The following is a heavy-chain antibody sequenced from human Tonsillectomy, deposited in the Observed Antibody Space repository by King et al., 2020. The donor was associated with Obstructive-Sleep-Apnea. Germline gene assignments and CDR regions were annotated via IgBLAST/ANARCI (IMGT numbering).Heavy chain of an antibody. CDR3: AREALGYCSSTSCYADPYYYYGMDV. CDR1: GYSISSGYY. D-gene: IGHD2-2*01. J-gene: IGHJ6*02. Sequence: VQLQESGPGLVKPSETLSLTCSVSGYSISSGYYWGWIRQPPGKGLEWIGSIYHSGSTYYNPSLKSRVTISVDTSKNQFSLKLSSVTAADTAVYYCAREALGYCSSTSCYADPYYYYGMDVWGQGTTVTVSS. V-gene: IGHV4-38-2*02. CDR2: IYHSGST.